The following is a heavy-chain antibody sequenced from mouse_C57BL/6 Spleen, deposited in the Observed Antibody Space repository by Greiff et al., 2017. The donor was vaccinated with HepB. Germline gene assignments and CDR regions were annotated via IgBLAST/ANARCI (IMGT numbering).Heavy chain of an antibody. CDR2: ISYSGST. CDR3: ARRDLRGLRYFDV. V-gene: IGHV3-8*01. Sequence: VQLQQSGPGLAKPSQSLSLTCSVTGFYITSDYWNWIRKFPGNKLEYMGYISYSGSTYYNPSLKSRISITRDTSKNQYNLQLNSVTTEDTATYYCARRDLRGLRYFDVWGTGTTVTVSS. CDR1: GFYITSDY. D-gene: IGHD1-1*01. J-gene: IGHJ1*03.